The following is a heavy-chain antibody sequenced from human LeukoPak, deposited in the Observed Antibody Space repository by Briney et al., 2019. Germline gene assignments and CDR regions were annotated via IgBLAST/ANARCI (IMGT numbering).Heavy chain of an antibody. CDR2: INPNSDGT. Sequence: ASLKVSCKASGYTFIGYYMHWVRQAPGQGLEWMGWINPNSDGTNYAQKFQGRVTMTKDTSISTAYMELNRLRSDDTAVYYCARGPGGRRGYYPLEDDYYYHYMDVWGKGTTVTVSS. D-gene: IGHD3-22*01. CDR1: GYTFIGYY. CDR3: ARGPGGRRGYYPLEDDYYYHYMDV. V-gene: IGHV1-2*02. J-gene: IGHJ6*03.